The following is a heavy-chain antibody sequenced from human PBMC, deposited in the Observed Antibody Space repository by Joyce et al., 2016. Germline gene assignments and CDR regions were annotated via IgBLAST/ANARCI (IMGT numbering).Heavy chain of an antibody. V-gene: IGHV1-46*02. J-gene: IGHJ5*02. D-gene: IGHD6-19*01. CDR3: ARDGPFSSGFQNWFDP. CDR2: INPRGGRT. CDR1: GYSFDSYY. Sequence: QAHLVQSGAEVKKPGASVKISCQTSGYSFDSYYLYWMRQAPGQGLEWMGKINPRGGRTDSAQKFQGRVTMTRDASTSTAYLELTSLTSEDTAVYYCARDGPFSSGFQNWFDPWGQGTLVIVS.